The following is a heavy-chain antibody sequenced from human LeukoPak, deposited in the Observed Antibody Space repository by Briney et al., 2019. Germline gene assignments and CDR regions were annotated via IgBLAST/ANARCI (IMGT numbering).Heavy chain of an antibody. D-gene: IGHD3-10*01. Sequence: GGSLRLSCTASGVTCGDYGMSWVRQAPGKGLEWVGFIRSKDYGGTTEYAASVKGRFTISRDDSRSIAYLQMNSLKTEDTAMYYSTRRTAYYYGSGSHDYWGQGTLVTVSS. CDR3: TRRTAYYYGSGSHDY. CDR2: IRSKDYGGTT. V-gene: IGHV3-49*04. J-gene: IGHJ4*02. CDR1: GVTCGDYG.